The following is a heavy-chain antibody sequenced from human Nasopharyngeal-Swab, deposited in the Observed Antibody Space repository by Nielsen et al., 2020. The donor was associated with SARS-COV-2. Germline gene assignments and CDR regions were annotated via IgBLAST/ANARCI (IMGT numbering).Heavy chain of an antibody. Sequence: GGSLRLSYAASGFTFSTYAMTWVRQAPGKGLEWVSAISGAGASTYYADSVKGRFTISRDNSKNTVSLQMNSLRAEDTAVYYCARDAGGSGGGYWGQGTLVTVSS. V-gene: IGHV3-23*01. D-gene: IGHD3-16*01. CDR3: ARDAGGSGGGY. CDR2: ISGAGAST. J-gene: IGHJ4*02. CDR1: GFTFSTYA.